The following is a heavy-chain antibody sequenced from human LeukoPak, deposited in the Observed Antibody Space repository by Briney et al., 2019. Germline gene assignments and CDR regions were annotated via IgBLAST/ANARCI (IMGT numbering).Heavy chain of an antibody. V-gene: IGHV1-2*06. D-gene: IGHD6-19*01. CDR3: AREGGAVAGTVADY. CDR1: GYTFIGYY. CDR2: INPNSGDT. J-gene: IGHJ4*02. Sequence: ASVKVSCKASGYTFIGYYIHWVRQAPGQGLEWMGRINPNSGDTDYAQKFQGRVTVTRDTSITTAYMELNRLTSDDTAVYYCAREGGAVAGTVADYWGQGTLLTVSS.